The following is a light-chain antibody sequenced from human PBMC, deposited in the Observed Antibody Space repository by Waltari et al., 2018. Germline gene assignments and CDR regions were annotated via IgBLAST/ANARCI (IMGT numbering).Light chain of an antibody. CDR3: LLSYAGARV. CDR1: PGPGTNDHF. Sequence: QAVVTQEPSPTVSPGGTVPRPGGSSPGPGTNDHFPYWFQQKPGQAPRALIYDGTNRQSWTPARFSGSLVGGKAALTLSGAQPEDETVYYCLLSYAGARVFGGGTKLTVL. CDR2: DGT. J-gene: IGLJ3*02. V-gene: IGLV7-46*01.